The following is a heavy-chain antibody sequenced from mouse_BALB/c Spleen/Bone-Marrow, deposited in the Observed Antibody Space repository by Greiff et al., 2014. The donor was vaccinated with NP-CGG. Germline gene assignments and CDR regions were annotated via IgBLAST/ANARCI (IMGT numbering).Heavy chain of an antibody. Sequence: VQLQQSGAELARPGASVKMSCRASGYTFATYTIHWVRQRPGKGLEWIGYINPSSGYTNYIQKFKEKATLTADKSSSTAYMQLSSLTSEDSAVYYCARRDYGYYFFDYWGQGTTPKGSS. V-gene: IGHV1-4*01. D-gene: IGHD2-2*01. CDR1: GYTFATYT. J-gene: IGHJ2*01. CDR3: ARRDYGYYFFDY. CDR2: INPSSGYT.